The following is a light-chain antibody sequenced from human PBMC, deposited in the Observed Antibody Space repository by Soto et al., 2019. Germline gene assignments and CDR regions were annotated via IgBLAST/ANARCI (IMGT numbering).Light chain of an antibody. CDR2: GAS. V-gene: IGKV3-20*01. J-gene: IGKJ2*01. CDR1: QSVSSSY. CDR3: QQYGSSP. Sequence: EIVLTQSPGTLSLSPGERATLSCRASQSVSSSYLAWYQQKPGQASRLLIYGASSRATGIPDRFSGSGSGTDFTLTISRLEPEDFAVYYCQQYGSSPFGQGTKLRSN.